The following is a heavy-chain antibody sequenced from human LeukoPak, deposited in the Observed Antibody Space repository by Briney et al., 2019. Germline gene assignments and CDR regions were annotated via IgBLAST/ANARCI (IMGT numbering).Heavy chain of an antibody. CDR3: AKDTVVTLDY. CDR1: GFSFGDYA. D-gene: IGHD4-23*01. CDR2: IRTKAHGGTR. V-gene: IGHV3-49*04. J-gene: IGHJ4*02. Sequence: PGRSLRLSCIASGFSFGDYAMTWVRQAPGKGLEWVGFIRTKAHGGTREYAASVKGRFTMSRDDSKSIAYLQMNSLKTEDTAVYYCAKDTVVTLDYWGQGTLVTVSS.